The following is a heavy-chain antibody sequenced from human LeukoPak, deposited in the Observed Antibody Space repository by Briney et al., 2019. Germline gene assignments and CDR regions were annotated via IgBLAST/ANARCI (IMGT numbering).Heavy chain of an antibody. D-gene: IGHD6-19*01. V-gene: IGHV3-30-3*01. Sequence: GGSLRLSCAASGFTFSSYAMHWVRQAPGKGLEWVAVISYDGSNKYYADSVKGRFTISRDNSKNTLYLQMNSLRAEDTAVYYCARDGIAVAGPSLCDYWGQGTLVTVSS. CDR2: ISYDGSNK. CDR1: GFTFSSYA. CDR3: ARDGIAVAGPSLCDY. J-gene: IGHJ4*02.